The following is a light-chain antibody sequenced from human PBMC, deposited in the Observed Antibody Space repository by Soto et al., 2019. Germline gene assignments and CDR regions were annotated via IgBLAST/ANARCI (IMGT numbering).Light chain of an antibody. Sequence: DIQMTQSPSSLSASVGDRVTITCQASQDITNFLNWYQQKPGKAPKLLIYDATNLETGVPSRFSGGGSGTDFTLPVSTLQPEDVATYFCQQSLHLPYTFGQGAKLEIK. J-gene: IGKJ2*01. V-gene: IGKV1-33*01. CDR2: DAT. CDR1: QDITNF. CDR3: QQSLHLPYT.